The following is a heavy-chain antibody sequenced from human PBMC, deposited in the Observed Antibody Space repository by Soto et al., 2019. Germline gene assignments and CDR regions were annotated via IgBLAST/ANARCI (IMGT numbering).Heavy chain of an antibody. D-gene: IGHD3-3*02. CDR1: GFTFSTYW. J-gene: IGHJ5*02. Sequence: GGSLRLSCAAPGFTFSTYWMHWVRQAPGKGLVWVSRINADGATTTYADSVKGRFTISRDNAKNTLYLQMNSLRAEDTAVYFWATVATHSYNWVDPWGQGTLVTVSS. CDR2: INADGATT. CDR3: ATVATHSYNWVDP. V-gene: IGHV3-74*01.